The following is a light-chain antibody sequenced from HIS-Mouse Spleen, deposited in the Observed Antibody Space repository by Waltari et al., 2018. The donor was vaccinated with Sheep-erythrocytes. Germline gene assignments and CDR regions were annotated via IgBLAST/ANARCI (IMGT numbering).Light chain of an antibody. J-gene: IGLJ3*02. CDR3: SSYAGSNNWV. Sequence: QSALTQPPSASGSPGQSVTISCPGTSSDVGGYNSVSRYQQHPGKAPKLMIYEVSKRPSGVPDRFSGSKSGNTASLTVSGLQAEDEADYYCSSYAGSNNWVFGGGTKLTVL. CDR2: EVS. CDR1: SSDVGGYNS. V-gene: IGLV2-8*01.